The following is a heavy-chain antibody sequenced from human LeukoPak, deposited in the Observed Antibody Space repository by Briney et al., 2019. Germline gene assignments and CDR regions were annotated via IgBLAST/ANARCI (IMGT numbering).Heavy chain of an antibody. V-gene: IGHV1-46*01. Sequence: ASVKVSCKAPGDTFTTDYIHWVRQGPGQGPEWMGVSNPSGGSTTNAQKFQGRVTMTRDTSTSTVYMELSSLGSEDTAIYYCARARGSGSYYGHDYYYYHYMDVWGKGTTVTVSS. J-gene: IGHJ6*03. CDR2: SNPSGGST. CDR3: ARARGSGSYYGHDYYYYHYMDV. CDR1: GDTFTTDY. D-gene: IGHD3-10*01.